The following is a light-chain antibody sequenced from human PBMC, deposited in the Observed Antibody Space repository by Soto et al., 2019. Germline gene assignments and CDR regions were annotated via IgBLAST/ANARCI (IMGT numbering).Light chain of an antibody. J-gene: IGLJ2*01. CDR1: KLGDKY. CDR3: QAWGSSIVV. V-gene: IGLV3-1*01. Sequence: SYELTQPPSVSVSPGQTASMTCSGDKLGDKYACWYQQKPGQSPVLVIYQNNKRPSGIPERFSGSNSGNTATLTISGTQAMDEADYYCQAWGSSIVVFGGGTKLTVL. CDR2: QNN.